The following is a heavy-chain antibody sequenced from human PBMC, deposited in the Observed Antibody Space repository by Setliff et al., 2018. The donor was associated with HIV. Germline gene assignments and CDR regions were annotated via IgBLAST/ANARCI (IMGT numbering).Heavy chain of an antibody. CDR2: IYYSGNT. D-gene: IGHD5-18*01. V-gene: IGHV4-59*01. Sequence: SETLSLTCTVSGGSIINNFWSWIRLPPGKGLEYIGYIYYSGNTDYNPSLKSRVTISVDRSKNQFSLKLNSVTAADTAVYYCARSPGVDTKMAFDYWGQGMLVTVSS. J-gene: IGHJ4*02. CDR1: GGSIINNF. CDR3: ARSPGVDTKMAFDY.